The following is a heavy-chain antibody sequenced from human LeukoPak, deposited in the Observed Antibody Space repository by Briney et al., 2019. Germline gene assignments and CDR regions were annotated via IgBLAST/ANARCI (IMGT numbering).Heavy chain of an antibody. J-gene: IGHJ4*02. CDR2: IYTSGST. Sequence: SETLSLTCTVSGGSISSYYWSWIRQPAGKGLEWIGRIYTSGSTNYNPSLKSRVTMSVDMSKNQFSLKLSSVTAADTAVYYCAREFTMVRGVITYFDYWGQGTLVTVSS. CDR3: AREFTMVRGVITYFDY. CDR1: GGSISSYY. V-gene: IGHV4-4*07. D-gene: IGHD3-10*01.